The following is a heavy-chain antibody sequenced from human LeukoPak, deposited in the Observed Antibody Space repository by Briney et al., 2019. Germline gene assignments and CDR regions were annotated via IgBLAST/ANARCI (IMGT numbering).Heavy chain of an antibody. CDR2: VSYSGNT. V-gene: IGHV4-59*01. CDR1: GGSISTYY. D-gene: IGHD6-19*01. CDR3: ARAGYCSATSCQWVPLV. Sequence: SETLSLTCTVSGGSISTYYWVWIRQSPGKELEWIGYVSYSGNTNYNPSLKSRVTISVDTSKNQLSLKLSPMTAADTAVYYCARAGYCSATSCQWVPLVWGQGTTVTVSS. J-gene: IGHJ6*02.